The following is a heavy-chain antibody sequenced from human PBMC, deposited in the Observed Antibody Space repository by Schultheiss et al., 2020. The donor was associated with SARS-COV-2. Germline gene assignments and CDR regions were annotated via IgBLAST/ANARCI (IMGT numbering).Heavy chain of an antibody. CDR1: GYSISSGYY. J-gene: IGHJ5*02. V-gene: IGHV4-61*01. CDR3: ARGATGVRNWFDP. D-gene: IGHD3-10*01. CDR2: IYYSGTT. Sequence: SQTLSLTCAVSGYSISSGYYWSWIRQPPGKGLEWIGYIYYSGTTNFNSSLKSRVTMSVDTSKNQFSLKLSFVTAADTAVYYCARGATGVRNWFDPWGQGTLVTVSS.